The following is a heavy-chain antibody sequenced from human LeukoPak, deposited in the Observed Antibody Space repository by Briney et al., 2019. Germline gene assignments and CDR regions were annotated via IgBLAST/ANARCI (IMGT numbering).Heavy chain of an antibody. CDR1: GFTFSSYW. J-gene: IGHJ4*02. Sequence: PGGSLRLSCVASGFTFSSYWMSWVRQAPGKGLEWVANIKQDGSEKYYVDSVKGRFTISRDNAKNSVYLQMNSLRVEDTAVYYCARDPAWDLDYWGRGTLVTVSS. V-gene: IGHV3-7*01. CDR3: ARDPAWDLDY. D-gene: IGHD1-26*01. CDR2: IKQDGSEK.